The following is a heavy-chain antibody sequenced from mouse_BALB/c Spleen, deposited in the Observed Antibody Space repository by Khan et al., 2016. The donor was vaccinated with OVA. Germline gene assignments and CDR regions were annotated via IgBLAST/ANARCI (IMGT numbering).Heavy chain of an antibody. CDR2: IDPANGNT. V-gene: IGHV14-3*02. CDR1: GFNIKDTY. D-gene: IGHD2-4*01. J-gene: IGHJ3*01. Sequence: EVQLQQSGAELVKPGASVKLSCTASGFNIKDTYMHWVKQRPEQGLEWIGRIDPANGNTKYDPKFQGKATITADTSSNTAYLQRSSLTSEDTAVYYCAWGGITTGFAYWGQGTLVTVAA. CDR3: AWGGITTGFAY.